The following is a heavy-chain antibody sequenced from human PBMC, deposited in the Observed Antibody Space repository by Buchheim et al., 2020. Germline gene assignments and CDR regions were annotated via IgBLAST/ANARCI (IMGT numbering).Heavy chain of an antibody. CDR2: ISGQSDTT. Sequence: EFQLLDSGGDLVQPGRSLRLSCVASGFPFGNTDMSWVRQAPGKGLEWVSTISGQSDTTDCADSVRGLFTISRDNSKNTVHLQLNSLRVEDTAVYYCVKNSGWFNTWGPGTL. D-gene: IGHD1-26*01. CDR3: VKNSGWFNT. J-gene: IGHJ5*02. V-gene: IGHV3-23*01. CDR1: GFPFGNTD.